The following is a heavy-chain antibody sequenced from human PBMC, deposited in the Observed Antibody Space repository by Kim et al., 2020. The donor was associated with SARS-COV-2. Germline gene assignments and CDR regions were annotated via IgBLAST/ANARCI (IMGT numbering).Heavy chain of an antibody. CDR3: ARWTSSTLDY. J-gene: IGHJ4*02. D-gene: IGHD6-13*01. CDR2: TFYRSEWLN. Sequence: SQTLSLTCAISGDSVSGDGATWNWLRQSPSRGLEWLGRTFYRSEWLNDYAASVKSRITINPDTSKNQYSLHLNSVTPEDTAVYYCARWTSSTLDYWRQGT. V-gene: IGHV6-1*01. CDR1: GDSVSGDGAT.